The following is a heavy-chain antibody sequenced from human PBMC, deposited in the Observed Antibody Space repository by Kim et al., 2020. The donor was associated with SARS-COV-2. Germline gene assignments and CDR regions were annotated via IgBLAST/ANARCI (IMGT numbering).Heavy chain of an antibody. J-gene: IGHJ6*02. CDR2: IYHSGST. D-gene: IGHD3-22*01. Sequence: SETLSLTCAVSGGSISSSNWWSWVRQPPGKGLEWIGEIYHSGSTNYNPSLKSRVTISVDKSKNQFSLKLSSVTAADTAVYYCARGYDSSGYYYYYYYGMDVWGQGTTVTVSS. V-gene: IGHV4-4*02. CDR1: GGSISSSNW. CDR3: ARGYDSSGYYYYYYYGMDV.